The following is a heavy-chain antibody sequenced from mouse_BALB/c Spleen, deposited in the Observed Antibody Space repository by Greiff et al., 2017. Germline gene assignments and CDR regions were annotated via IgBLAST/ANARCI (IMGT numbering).Heavy chain of an antibody. J-gene: IGHJ3*01. CDR2: IDPENGNT. CDR3: ARECNYGLAY. D-gene: IGHD1-1*01. V-gene: IGHV14-1*02. Sequence: VQLQQSGAELVRPGAFVKLSCKASGFNIKAYYMPWVTQRPEQGLEWIGWIDPENGNTIYDPKFQGKASITADTSSNTAYLQLSSLTSEDTAVYYCARECNYGLAYWGQGTLVTVSA. CDR1: GFNIKAYY.